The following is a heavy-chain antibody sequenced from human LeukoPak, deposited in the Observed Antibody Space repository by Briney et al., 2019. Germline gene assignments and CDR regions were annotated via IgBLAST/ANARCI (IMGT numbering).Heavy chain of an antibody. D-gene: IGHD3-22*01. CDR1: GFTFSSYA. J-gene: IGHJ6*02. CDR3: ARDAEVYDSSGYHLYYYGMDV. V-gene: IGHV3-30*04. Sequence: GGSLRLSCAASGFTFSSYAMHWVRQAPGKGLEWVAVISYDGSNKYYADSVKGRFTISRDNSKNTLYLQMNSLRAEDTAVYYCARDAEVYDSSGYHLYYYGMDVWGQGITVTVSS. CDR2: ISYDGSNK.